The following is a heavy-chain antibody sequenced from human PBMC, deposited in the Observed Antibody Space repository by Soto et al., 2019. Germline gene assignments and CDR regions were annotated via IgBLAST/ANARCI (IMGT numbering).Heavy chain of an antibody. CDR3: ARGNYGASGIDY. CDR2: IWYDGNNK. CDR1: GFTFSNYG. D-gene: IGHD1-7*01. Sequence: LRLSCEGSGFTFSNYGIHRVRQAPGMGLDWVAVIWYDGNNKYYSESVKGRFTISRDNSKNTVFLEMSSLRAEDTAVYYCARGNYGASGIDYWGPGALVTVSS. V-gene: IGHV3-33*01. J-gene: IGHJ4*02.